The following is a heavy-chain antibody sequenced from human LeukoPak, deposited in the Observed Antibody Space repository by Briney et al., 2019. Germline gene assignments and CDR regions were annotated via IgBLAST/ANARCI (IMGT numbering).Heavy chain of an antibody. CDR3: AGYQRGTYGSGSYRY. D-gene: IGHD3-10*01. CDR1: GFTVSSNY. Sequence: GGSLRLSCAASGFTVSSNYMSWVRQAPGKGLEWVSVIYSGGSTYYADSVKGRFTISRDNSKNTLYLQMNSLRAEDTAVYYCAGYQRGTYGSGSYRYWGQGTLVTVSS. J-gene: IGHJ4*02. CDR2: IYSGGST. V-gene: IGHV3-53*01.